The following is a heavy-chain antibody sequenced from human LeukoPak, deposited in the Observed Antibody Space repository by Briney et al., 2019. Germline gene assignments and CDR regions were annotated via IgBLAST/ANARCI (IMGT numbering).Heavy chain of an antibody. CDR2: IYSSGST. CDR1: GGSINYYY. J-gene: IGHJ6*03. V-gene: IGHV4-59*01. CDR3: ARDSRYSDTSGYYYSHYYMDV. Sequence: SSETLSLTCTVSGGSINYYYWSWIRQPPGQGLEYIGYIYSSGSTNYNPSPKSRVTMSVDTSKNQFSLKLSSVTAAETAVYYCARDSRYSDTSGYYYSHYYMDVWGKGTTVTVSS. D-gene: IGHD3-22*01.